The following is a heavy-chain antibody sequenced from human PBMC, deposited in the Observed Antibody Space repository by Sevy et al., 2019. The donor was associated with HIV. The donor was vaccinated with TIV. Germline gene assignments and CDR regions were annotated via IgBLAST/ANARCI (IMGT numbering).Heavy chain of an antibody. CDR1: GFTFSSYS. CDR2: MSSSSDSSRTL. CDR3: ARPELRGWYFDF. Sequence: GGYLRLFCVASGFTFSSYSMNWVRQAPGKGLEWVSYMSSSSDSSRTLYYADSVKGRFSISRDNAKNSVHLQMTSLRVEDTAVYYCARPELRGWYFDFWGHGTLVTVSS. V-gene: IGHV3-48*01. D-gene: IGHD6-19*01. J-gene: IGHJ4*01.